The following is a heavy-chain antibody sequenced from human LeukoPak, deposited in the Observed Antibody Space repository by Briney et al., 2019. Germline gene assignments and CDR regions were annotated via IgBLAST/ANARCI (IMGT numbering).Heavy chain of an antibody. CDR2: IYYSGST. CDR3: ARTSRHFYGSGSNLAPWPADMDV. Sequence: SETLSLTCTVSGGSINSYYWTWIRQPPGKGLEWIGYIYYSGSTHYNPSLNSRVTISMDTSKNQFSLKLSSVTAADTAVYYCARTSRHFYGSGSNLAPWPADMDVWGQGTTVTVSS. D-gene: IGHD3-10*01. CDR1: GGSINSYY. V-gene: IGHV4-59*01. J-gene: IGHJ6*02.